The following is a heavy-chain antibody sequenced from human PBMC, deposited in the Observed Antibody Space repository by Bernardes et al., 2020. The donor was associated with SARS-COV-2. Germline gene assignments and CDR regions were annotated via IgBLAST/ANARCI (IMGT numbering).Heavy chain of an antibody. D-gene: IGHD1-7*01. CDR3: VRVGPYSTYRIGTVQGSMDV. CDR1: GFTFSDHF. J-gene: IGHJ6*01. Sequence: GGSLRLSCAVSGFTFSDHFMDWVRQAPGQGLEWVGRSRNNINSYTTAYAASVIGSFTISRADSKNSLYLQMDSLKTEDTDVYYCVRVGPYSTYRIGTVQGSMDVWGQGTTVTVSS. CDR2: SRNNINSYTT. V-gene: IGHV3-72*01.